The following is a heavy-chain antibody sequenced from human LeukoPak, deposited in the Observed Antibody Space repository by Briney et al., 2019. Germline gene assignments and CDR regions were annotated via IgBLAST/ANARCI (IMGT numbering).Heavy chain of an antibody. V-gene: IGHV4-59*12. CDR3: ARDSALRVGAMDY. CDR2: IYYSGST. Sequence: PSETLSLTCTVSGGSISSYYWSWIRQPPGKGLEWIGYIYYSGSTNYNPSLKSRVTISVDTSKNQFSLKLSSVTAADTAVYYCARDSALRVGAMDYWGQGTLVTVSS. J-gene: IGHJ4*02. D-gene: IGHD1-26*01. CDR1: GGSISSYY.